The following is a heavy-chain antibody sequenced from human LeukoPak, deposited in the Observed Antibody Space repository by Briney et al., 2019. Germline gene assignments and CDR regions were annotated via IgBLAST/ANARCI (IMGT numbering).Heavy chain of an antibody. J-gene: IGHJ4*02. D-gene: IGHD6-13*01. CDR1: GFTISSYA. CDR2: ISGSGGST. Sequence: GGSLRLSCAASGFTISSYAMSWVRQAPGKGLEWVSVISGSGGSTYYADSVKGRFTISRDNSKNTLYLQMNSLRAEDTAVYYCASRTLIAATGDYFDYWGQGTLVTVSS. V-gene: IGHV3-23*01. CDR3: ASRTLIAATGDYFDY.